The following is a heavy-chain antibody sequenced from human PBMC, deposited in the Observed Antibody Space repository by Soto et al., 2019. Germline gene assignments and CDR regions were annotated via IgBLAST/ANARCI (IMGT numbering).Heavy chain of an antibody. CDR3: ARGGLAARKGRWFDP. D-gene: IGHD6-6*01. J-gene: IGHJ5*02. V-gene: IGHV4-59*07. Sequence: SDTLSLTCTVSGDSISSYYWGWIRQPPGKGLEWIGYIHYSGSTNYNPSLKSRATISVDTPKNQFSLKVNSMTAADTAVYYCARGGLAARKGRWFDPWGQGTLVTVSS. CDR2: IHYSGST. CDR1: GDSISSYY.